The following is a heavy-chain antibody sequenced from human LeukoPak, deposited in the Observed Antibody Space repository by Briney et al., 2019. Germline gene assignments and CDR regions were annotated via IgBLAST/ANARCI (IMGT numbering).Heavy chain of an antibody. J-gene: IGHJ4*02. CDR3: ATYYYDSSGFYYFDY. CDR1: GGSISSYY. D-gene: IGHD3-22*01. CDR2: IYYSGST. Sequence: SETLSLTCTVSGGSISSYYWSWIRQPPGKGLEWIGYIYYSGSTNYNPSLKSRVTISVDTSKNQFSLKLSSVTAADTAVYYCATYYYDSSGFYYFDYWGQGILVTVSS. V-gene: IGHV4-59*01.